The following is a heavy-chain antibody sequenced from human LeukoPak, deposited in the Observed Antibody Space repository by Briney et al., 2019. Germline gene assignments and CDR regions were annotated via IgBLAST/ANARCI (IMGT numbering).Heavy chain of an antibody. J-gene: IGHJ4*02. D-gene: IGHD6-19*01. CDR3: TRGHGWTDY. V-gene: IGHV5-10-1*01. CDR1: GYTFTNNF. CDR2: INPSDSHT. Sequence: GESLKISCKGSGYTFTNNFITWVRQMPGKGLEWLGRINPSDSHTDYSPSFQGHVTISADKSINTAYLQWETLRASDTAMYYCTRGHGWTDYWGQGTLVTGSS.